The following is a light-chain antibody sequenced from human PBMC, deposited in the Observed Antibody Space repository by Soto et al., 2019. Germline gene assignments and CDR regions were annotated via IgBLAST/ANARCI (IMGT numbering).Light chain of an antibody. J-gene: IGKJ2*01. CDR3: QQYGSSPMYT. Sequence: EIVLTQSPGTLSLSPGERATLSCRASQSVSSSYLAWYQQKPGQAPRLLIYGASSRGTGILDRFSGSGSGTDFTLTISRLEPEDFAVYYCQQYGSSPMYTFGQGTKLEIK. CDR1: QSVSSSY. V-gene: IGKV3-20*01. CDR2: GAS.